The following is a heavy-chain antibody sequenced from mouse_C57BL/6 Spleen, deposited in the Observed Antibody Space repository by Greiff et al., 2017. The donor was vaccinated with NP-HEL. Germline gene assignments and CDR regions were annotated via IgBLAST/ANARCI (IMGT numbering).Heavy chain of an antibody. CDR1: GYTFTSYW. J-gene: IGHJ2*01. V-gene: IGHV1-53*01. Sequence: QVQLQQPGAELVKPGASVKMSCKASGYTFTSYWITWVKQRPGQGLEWIGNINPSNGGTNYNEKFKSKATLTVDKSSSTAYMQLSSLTSEDSAVYYCARSGARVFDYWGQGTTLTVSS. CDR3: ARSGARVFDY. CDR2: INPSNGGT. D-gene: IGHD3-1*01.